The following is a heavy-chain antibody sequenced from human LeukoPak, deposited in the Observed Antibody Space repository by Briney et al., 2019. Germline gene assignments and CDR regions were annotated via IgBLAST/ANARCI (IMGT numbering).Heavy chain of an antibody. D-gene: IGHD2-2*01. CDR2: IKQDGSEK. CDR3: ARVRCSSTSCYRVDY. Sequence: GGSLRLSCAASGFTFSSYWMSWVRQAPGKGLEWVANIKQDGSEKYYVDSVKGRFTISRDNAKNSLYPQMNSLRAEDTAVYYCARVRCSSTSCYRVDYWGQGTLVTVSS. CDR1: GFTFSSYW. V-gene: IGHV3-7*01. J-gene: IGHJ4*02.